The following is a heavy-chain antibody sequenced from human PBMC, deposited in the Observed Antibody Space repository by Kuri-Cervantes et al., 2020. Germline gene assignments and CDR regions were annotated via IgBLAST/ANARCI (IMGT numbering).Heavy chain of an antibody. D-gene: IGHD6-13*01. CDR1: KFSFSNYG. J-gene: IGHJ4*02. CDR3: ATQRYSSSQYYFDN. Sequence: GGSLRLSCAAFKFSFSNYGMHWVRRALGKGLEWVAFIRYDGSHEYHLDSVKGRFTISRDNANNTLYLQMNSLRAEDTAVYYCATQRYSSSQYYFDNWGQGSLVTVSS. CDR2: IRYDGSHE. V-gene: IGHV3-30*02.